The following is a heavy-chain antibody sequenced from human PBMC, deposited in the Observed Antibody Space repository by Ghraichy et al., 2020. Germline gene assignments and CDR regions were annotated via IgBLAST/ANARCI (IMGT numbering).Heavy chain of an antibody. CDR1: GFSLSTSGMR. Sequence: SGPTLVKPTQTLTLTCTFSGFSLSTSGMRVSWIRQPPGKALEWLARIDWDDDKFYSTSLKTRLTISKDTSKNQVVLTMTNMDPVDTATYYCARINYDFWSGYYMDVWGKGTTVTVSS. CDR3: ARINYDFWSGYYMDV. CDR2: IDWDDDK. V-gene: IGHV2-70*04. J-gene: IGHJ6*03. D-gene: IGHD3-3*01.